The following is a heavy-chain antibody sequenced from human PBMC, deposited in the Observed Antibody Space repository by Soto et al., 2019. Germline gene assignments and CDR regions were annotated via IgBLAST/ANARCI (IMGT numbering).Heavy chain of an antibody. CDR1: GFTFSSYS. Sequence: EVQLVESGGGLVQPGGSLRLSCAASGFTFSSYSRNWVRQAPGKGLDWVSYISSRSSTIYYADSVKGRFAISRDNAKNSLYLQMDSLRAEDTAVYFCARSIRKVTTPDAFDLWGQGTMVTVSS. V-gene: IGHV3-48*01. CDR3: ARSIRKVTTPDAFDL. D-gene: IGHD4-17*01. CDR2: ISSRSSTI. J-gene: IGHJ3*01.